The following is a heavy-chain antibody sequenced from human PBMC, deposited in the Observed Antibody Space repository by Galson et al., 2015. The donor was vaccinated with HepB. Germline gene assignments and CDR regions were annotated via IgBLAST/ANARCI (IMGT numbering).Heavy chain of an antibody. J-gene: IGHJ5*02. CDR1: GYTFTSYD. CDR2: MNPNSGNT. V-gene: IGHV1-8*01. Sequence: SVKVSCKASGYTFTSYDINWVRQATGQGLEWMGWMNPNSGNTGYAQKFQGRVTMTRNTSISTAYMELSSLRSEDTAVYYCARGGAYCSGGSCPNWFDPWGQGTLVTVSS. CDR3: ARGGAYCSGGSCPNWFDP. D-gene: IGHD2-15*01.